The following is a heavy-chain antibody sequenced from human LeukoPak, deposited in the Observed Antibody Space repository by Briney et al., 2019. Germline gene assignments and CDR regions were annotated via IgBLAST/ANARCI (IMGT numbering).Heavy chain of an antibody. V-gene: IGHV3-64*01. CDR3: AREYYGGYVDY. CDR2: ISSNGDIT. CDR1: GFSFSTYS. D-gene: IGHD3-10*01. J-gene: IGHJ4*02. Sequence: GGSLRLSCAASGFSFSTYSMHWVRQAPGKGLESVSAISSNGDITYYANSVKGRFTISRDNSKNTLYLQMGSLRAEDMAVYYCAREYYGGYVDYWGQGTLVTVSS.